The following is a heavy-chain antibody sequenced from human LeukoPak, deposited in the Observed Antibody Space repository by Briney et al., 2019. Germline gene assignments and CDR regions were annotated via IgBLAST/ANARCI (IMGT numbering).Heavy chain of an antibody. D-gene: IGHD1-26*01. Sequence: SETLSLTCTVSGGSISSSSYYWGWIRQPPGKGLEWIGSIYYSGSTYYNPSLKSRVTISVDKSKNQFSLKLSSVTAADTAVYYCASTSGSYFDYWGQGTLVTVSS. CDR1: GGSISSSSYY. CDR3: ASTSGSYFDY. V-gene: IGHV4-39*07. CDR2: IYYSGST. J-gene: IGHJ4*02.